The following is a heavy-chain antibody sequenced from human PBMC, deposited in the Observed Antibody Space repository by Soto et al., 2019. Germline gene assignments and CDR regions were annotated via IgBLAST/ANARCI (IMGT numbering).Heavy chain of an antibody. D-gene: IGHD4-17*01. J-gene: IGHJ6*02. CDR1: GFTFSSYA. CDR2: ISGSGDST. CDR3: AKFYYGDYSYYYYGMDV. Sequence: EVQVLESGGGLVQPGGSLRLSCAASGFTFSSYAMSWVRQAPGKGLEWVSAISGSGDSTRYADSVQGRFTISRDTSKLTLYLQMNSLRAEDTAVYYCAKFYYGDYSYYYYGMDVWGQGTTVTVSS. V-gene: IGHV3-23*01.